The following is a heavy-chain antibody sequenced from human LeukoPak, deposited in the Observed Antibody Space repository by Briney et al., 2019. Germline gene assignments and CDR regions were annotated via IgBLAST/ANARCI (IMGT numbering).Heavy chain of an antibody. Sequence: GGSLRLSCAASGFTVSSYAMSWVRQAPGKGLEWVAVISYDGSNKYYADSVKGRFTISRDNSKNTLYLQMNSLRAEDTAVYYCARIMITFGGGIDYWGQGTLVTVSS. J-gene: IGHJ4*02. D-gene: IGHD3-16*01. V-gene: IGHV3-30*04. CDR1: GFTVSSYA. CDR2: ISYDGSNK. CDR3: ARIMITFGGGIDY.